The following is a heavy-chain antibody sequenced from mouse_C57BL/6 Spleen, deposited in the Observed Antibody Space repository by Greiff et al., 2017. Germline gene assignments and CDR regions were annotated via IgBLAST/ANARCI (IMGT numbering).Heavy chain of an antibody. CDR2: IDPENGDT. D-gene: IGHD1-1*01. J-gene: IGHJ3*01. CDR1: GFNIKDDY. CDR3: TTDYYGSSCAY. Sequence: EVQRVESGAELVRPGASVKLSCTASGFNIKDDYMHWVKQRPEQGLEWIGWIDPENGDTEYASKFQGKATITADTSSNTAYLQLSSLTSEDTAVYYCTTDYYGSSCAYWAKGLWSLSLQ. V-gene: IGHV14-4*01.